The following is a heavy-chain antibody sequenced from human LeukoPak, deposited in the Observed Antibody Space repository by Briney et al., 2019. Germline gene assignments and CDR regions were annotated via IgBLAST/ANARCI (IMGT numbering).Heavy chain of an antibody. CDR3: ATFGRSNRGGY. V-gene: IGHV3-48*03. D-gene: IGHD3-16*01. J-gene: IGHJ4*02. CDR1: AFTFSSYE. CDR2: VSSSGGTK. Sequence: GGSLRPSCAASAFTFSSYEMNWVRQAPGKGLEWISYVSSSGGTKHYADSVKGRFTISRDNAKNSLYLQMNSLRAEDTAVYYCATFGRSNRGGYWGEGTLVTVSS.